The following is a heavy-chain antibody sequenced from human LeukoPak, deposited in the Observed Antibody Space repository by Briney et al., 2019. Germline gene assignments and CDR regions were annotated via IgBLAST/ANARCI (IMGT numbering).Heavy chain of an antibody. J-gene: IGHJ6*03. CDR1: GFTFSSYA. CDR3: ASGSSYYYYMDV. Sequence: SGGSLRLSCAASGFTFSSYAMSWVRQAPGKGLEWVSVIYSGGSTYYADSVKGRFTISRDNSKNTLSLQMNGLRAEDTAVYYCASGSSYYYYMDVWGKGTTVTVSS. CDR2: IYSGGST. V-gene: IGHV3-53*01.